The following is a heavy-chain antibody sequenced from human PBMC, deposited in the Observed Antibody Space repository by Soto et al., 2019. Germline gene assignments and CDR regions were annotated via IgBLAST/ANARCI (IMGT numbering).Heavy chain of an antibody. CDR1: GFTFSNYA. J-gene: IGHJ4*02. CDR3: ARDPQGSYCYIDY. Sequence: PGGSLRLSXAASGFTFSNYAIHWVRQAPGKGLEWVTIISKDGNSKHYADSVKGRFTIFRDNSKNTLFLQMNSLRAEDTAVYYCARDPQGSYCYIDYWGQGTPVTVSS. D-gene: IGHD3-10*01. CDR2: ISKDGNSK. V-gene: IGHV3-30-3*01.